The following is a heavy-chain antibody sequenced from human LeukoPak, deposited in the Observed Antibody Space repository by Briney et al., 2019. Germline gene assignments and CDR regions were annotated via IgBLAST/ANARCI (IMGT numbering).Heavy chain of an antibody. Sequence: GGSLRLSCAASGFSFSSYTMNWVRQAPGKGLEWVSSISASGSDKYSTDSARGRFTISRDNAKSSLYLQMNSLRGEDAAVYYCASQGGLDNWGHGTMVTVSS. D-gene: IGHD1-26*01. J-gene: IGHJ4*03. CDR2: ISASGSDK. CDR3: ASQGGLDN. V-gene: IGHV3-21*01. CDR1: GFSFSSYT.